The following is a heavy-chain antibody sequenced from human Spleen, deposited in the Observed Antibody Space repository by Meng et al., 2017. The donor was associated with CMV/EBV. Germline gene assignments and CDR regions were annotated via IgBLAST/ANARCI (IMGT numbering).Heavy chain of an antibody. D-gene: IGHD2-2*01. CDR2: IRSKAYGGTT. Sequence: GGSLRLSCTASGFTFGDYAMSWVRQAPGKGLEWVGFIRSKAYGGTTEYAASVKGRFTISRDNAKNSLYLQMNSLRAEDTALYYCARGRGGYCSSTNCQTPYFDYWGQGTLVTVSS. CDR3: ARGRGGYCSSTNCQTPYFDY. CDR1: GFTFGDYA. V-gene: IGHV3-49*04. J-gene: IGHJ4*02.